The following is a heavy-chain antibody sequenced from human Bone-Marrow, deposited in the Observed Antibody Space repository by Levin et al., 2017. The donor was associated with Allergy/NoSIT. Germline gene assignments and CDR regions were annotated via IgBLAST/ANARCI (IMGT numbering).Heavy chain of an antibody. CDR1: KFIFDDYG. CDR2: ISWNSGKT. Sequence: SLKISCATSKFIFDDYGMYWVRQAPGKGLEWVSGISWNSGKTHYADSVKGRFIISRDNSRNTVDLQMNSLRAEDTALYYCAKESELLLWFGDFTYYFDYWGQGTLATVSS. V-gene: IGHV3-9*01. CDR3: AKESELLLWFGDFTYYFDY. J-gene: IGHJ4*02. D-gene: IGHD3-10*01.